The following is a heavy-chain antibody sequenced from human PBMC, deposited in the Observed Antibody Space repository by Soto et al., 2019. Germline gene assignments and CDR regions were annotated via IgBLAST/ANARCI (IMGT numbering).Heavy chain of an antibody. CDR2: IIPIFGTA. V-gene: IGHV1-69*13. J-gene: IGHJ6*02. CDR3: ARGDVSNTPRDYYYGMDV. D-gene: IGHD4-4*01. CDR1: GGTFSSYA. Sequence: ASVKVYCKASGGTFSSYAISWVRQAPGQGLEWMGGIIPIFGTANYAQKFQGRVTITADESTSTAYMELSSLRSEDTAVYYCARGDVSNTPRDYYYGMDVWGQGTTVTVSS.